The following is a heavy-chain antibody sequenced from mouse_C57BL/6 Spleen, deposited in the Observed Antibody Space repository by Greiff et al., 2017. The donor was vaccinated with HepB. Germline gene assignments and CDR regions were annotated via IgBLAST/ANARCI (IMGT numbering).Heavy chain of an antibody. CDR1: GFTFSDYY. J-gene: IGHJ4*01. CDR2: ISNGGGST. CDR3: ARLTGNYYAMDY. D-gene: IGHD4-1*01. V-gene: IGHV5-12*01. Sequence: EVQVVESGGGLVQPGGSLKLSCAASGFTFSDYYMYWVRQTPEKRLEWVAYISNGGGSTYYPDTVKGRFTISRDNAKNTLYLQMSRLKSEDTAMYYCARLTGNYYAMDYWGQGTSVTVSS.